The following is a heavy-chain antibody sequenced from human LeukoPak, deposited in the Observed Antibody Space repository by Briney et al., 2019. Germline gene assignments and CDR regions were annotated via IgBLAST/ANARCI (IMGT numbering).Heavy chain of an antibody. CDR1: GFTFSNYA. J-gene: IGHJ4*02. CDR2: ISGSGGST. V-gene: IGHV3-23*01. Sequence: PGGSLRLSCAASGFTFSNYAMSWVRQAPEKGLEWVSDISGSGGSTYYTDSVKGRFTISRDNSNNTLYLQMNSLGADDTAVYYCAKSRRSSISCYNYWGQGTLVTVSS. CDR3: AKSRRSSISCYNY. D-gene: IGHD2-2*02.